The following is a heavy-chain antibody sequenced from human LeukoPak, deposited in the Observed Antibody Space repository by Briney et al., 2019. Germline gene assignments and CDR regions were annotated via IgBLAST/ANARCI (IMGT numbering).Heavy chain of an antibody. CDR3: TRGTSRYFDWLYYYYYYMDV. CDR1: GYTFTGYY. CDR2: INPNSGGT. Sequence: ASVKASCKASGYTFTGYYMHWVRQASGQGLEWMGWINPNSGGTNYAQKFQGRVTMTRDTSISTAYMELSRLRSDDTAVYYCTRGTSRYFDWLYYYYYYMDVWGKGTTVTISS. V-gene: IGHV1-2*02. J-gene: IGHJ6*03. D-gene: IGHD3-9*01.